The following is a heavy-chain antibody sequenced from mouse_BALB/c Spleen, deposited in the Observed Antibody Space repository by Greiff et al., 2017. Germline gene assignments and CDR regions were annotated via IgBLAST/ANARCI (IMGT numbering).Heavy chain of an antibody. J-gene: IGHJ4*01. CDR1: GFTFSSYT. V-gene: IGHV5-6-4*01. CDR3: TREGLTTVVDYYAMDY. Sequence: EVHLVESGGGLVKPGGSLKLSCAASGFTFSSYTMSWVRQTPEKRLEWVATISSGGSYTYYPDSVKGRFTISRDNAKNTLYLQMSSLKSEDTAMYYCTREGLTTVVDYYAMDYWGQGTSVTVSS. D-gene: IGHD1-1*01. CDR2: ISSGGSYT.